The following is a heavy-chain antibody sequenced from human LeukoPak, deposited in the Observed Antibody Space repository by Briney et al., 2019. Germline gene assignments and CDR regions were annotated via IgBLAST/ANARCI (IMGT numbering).Heavy chain of an antibody. CDR3: ARARADFWSSDY. Sequence: SETLFLTCTVSGGSISRYCWNWIRQPAGKRLEWIGRICTSGSTNYNASLQSRVTMSVDTSKNQFSLKLSSVTAADTAVYFCARARADFWSSDYWGQGTLVTVSS. CDR2: ICTSGST. D-gene: IGHD3-3*01. V-gene: IGHV4-4*07. CDR1: GGSISRYC. J-gene: IGHJ4*02.